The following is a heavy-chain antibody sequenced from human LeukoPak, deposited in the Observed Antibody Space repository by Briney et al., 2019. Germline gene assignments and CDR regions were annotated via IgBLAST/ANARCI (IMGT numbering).Heavy chain of an antibody. J-gene: IGHJ3*02. D-gene: IGHD3-3*01. CDR3: VTIFGVVIANDAFDI. V-gene: IGHV1-3*01. Sequence: ASVKVSCKASGYTFTSYAMHWVRQAPGQRLEWMGWINAGNANTQYSQRFQGRVTMTRDTSISTAYMELSSLRSDDTAVYYCVTIFGVVIANDAFDIWGQGTMVTVSP. CDR1: GYTFTSYA. CDR2: INAGNANT.